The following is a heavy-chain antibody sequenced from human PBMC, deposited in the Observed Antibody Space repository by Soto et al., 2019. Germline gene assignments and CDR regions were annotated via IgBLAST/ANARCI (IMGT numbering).Heavy chain of an antibody. D-gene: IGHD3-3*01. V-gene: IGHV3-49*03. CDR2: IRSKAYGGTT. J-gene: IGHJ4*02. Sequence: GGSLRLSCTASGFTFGDYAMSWFRQAPGKGLEWVGFIRSKAYGGTTEYAASVKGRFTISRDDSKSIAYLQMNSLKTEDTAVYYCTRDTYYDFWSGYPIPCFDYWGQGTLDTVSS. CDR1: GFTFGDYA. CDR3: TRDTYYDFWSGYPIPCFDY.